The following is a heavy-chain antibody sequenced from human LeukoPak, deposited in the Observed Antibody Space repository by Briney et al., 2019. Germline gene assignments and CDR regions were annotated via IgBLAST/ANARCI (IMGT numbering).Heavy chain of an antibody. CDR3: ARGWATIPD. D-gene: IGHD5-24*01. CDR1: GFNFSISY. CDR2: IDPDGVDK. J-gene: IGHJ4*02. V-gene: IGHV3-7*01. Sequence: PEGSLRLSCTASGFNFSISYMMWVRQAPGEGLEWVAHIDPDGVDKNYVGSVKDRFIISRDNTKNSLFLQMNSLRDDDTALYYCARGWATIPDWGQGSLVIVSS.